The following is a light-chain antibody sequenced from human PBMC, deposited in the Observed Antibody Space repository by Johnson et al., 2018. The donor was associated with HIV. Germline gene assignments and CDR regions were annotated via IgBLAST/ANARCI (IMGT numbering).Light chain of an antibody. CDR1: SSNIGSNY. V-gene: IGLV1-51*01. CDR3: GTWDTSLRAV. CDR2: DSN. Sequence: QSVLTQPPSVSAAPGQTVTISCSGSSSNIGSNYVSWYQQLPGTAPKLLIYDSNKRPSGIPDRFSGSKSGTSATLGITGLQTGDEADYYCGTWDTSLRAVFGTGTKVTVL. J-gene: IGLJ1*01.